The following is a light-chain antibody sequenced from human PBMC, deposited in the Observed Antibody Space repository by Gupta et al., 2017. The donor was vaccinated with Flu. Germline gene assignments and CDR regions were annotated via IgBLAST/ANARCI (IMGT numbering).Light chain of an antibody. CDR1: QSVRSW. Sequence: PFSLYASVGERVSITCRARQSVRSWLAWYQQKPGKGPKLLISKASSRESGVPSRFIGSGSGTEFTLTISGLQPDDFATYYCQHEDNSSWTFGQGTKVEIK. V-gene: IGKV1-5*03. CDR3: QHEDNSSWT. CDR2: KAS. J-gene: IGKJ1*01.